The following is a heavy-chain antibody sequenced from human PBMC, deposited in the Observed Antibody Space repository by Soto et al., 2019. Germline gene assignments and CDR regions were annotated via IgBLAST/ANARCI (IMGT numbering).Heavy chain of an antibody. V-gene: IGHV4-30-2*01. CDR2: IYHSGST. CDR1: GGSISSGGYS. CDR3: ASFGGVSDLDY. J-gene: IGHJ4*02. Sequence: QLQLQESGSGLVKPSQTLSLTCAVSGGSISSGGYSWSWIRQPPGKGLEWIGYIYHSGSTYYNPSLKSGVTISVDRSKNQFSLKLSSVTAADTAVYYCASFGGVSDLDYWGQGTLVTVSS. D-gene: IGHD3-3*01.